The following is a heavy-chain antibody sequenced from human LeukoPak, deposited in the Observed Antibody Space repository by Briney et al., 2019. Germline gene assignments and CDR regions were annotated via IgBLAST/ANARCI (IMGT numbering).Heavy chain of an antibody. D-gene: IGHD6-6*01. CDR2: IYYSGNT. V-gene: IGHV4-39*01. J-gene: IGHJ4*02. CDR3: ARHKLPIDY. CDR1: GGSTSSDC. Sequence: SETLSLTCTVSGGSTSSDCWSWIRQPPGKGLEWIGSIYYSGNTYYNPSLKSRVTISVGTSKNQFSLNLTSVTAADTAVYYCARHKLPIDYWGQGTLVTVSS.